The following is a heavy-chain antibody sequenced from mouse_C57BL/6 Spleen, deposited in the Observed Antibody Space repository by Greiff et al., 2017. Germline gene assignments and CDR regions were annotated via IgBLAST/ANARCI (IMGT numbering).Heavy chain of an antibody. D-gene: IGHD3-3*01. V-gene: IGHV2-2*01. Sequence: VKLKQSGPGLVQPSQSLSITCTVSGFSLTSYGVPWVRQSPGKGLEWLGVIWSGGSTDYNAAFISRLSISKDNSKSQVFFKMTSLQADDTAIYYCARNGDTLPYWYFDVWGTGTTVTVSS. CDR3: ARNGDTLPYWYFDV. CDR1: GFSLTSYG. CDR2: IWSGGST. J-gene: IGHJ1*03.